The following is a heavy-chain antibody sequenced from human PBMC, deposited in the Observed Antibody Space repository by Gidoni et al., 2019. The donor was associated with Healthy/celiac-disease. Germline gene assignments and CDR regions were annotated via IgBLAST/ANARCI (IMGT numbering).Heavy chain of an antibody. Sequence: QLQLQESAPGLVKPSETLSLTCTVPGGPISSSSYYWGWIRQPPGKGLEWIGSIYYSGSTYYNPSLKSRVTISVDTSKNQFSLKLSSVTAADTAVYYCWGVVAATGFGSDYWGQGTLVTVSS. V-gene: IGHV4-39*01. CDR2: IYYSGST. J-gene: IGHJ4*02. D-gene: IGHD2-15*01. CDR1: GGPISSSSYY. CDR3: WGVVAATGFGSDY.